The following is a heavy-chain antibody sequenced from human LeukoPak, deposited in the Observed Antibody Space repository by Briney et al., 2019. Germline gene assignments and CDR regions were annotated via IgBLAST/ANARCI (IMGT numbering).Heavy chain of an antibody. CDR1: GYTFTSYG. V-gene: IGHV1-18*01. J-gene: IGHJ4*02. CDR2: ISAYNGNT. Sequence: ASVKVSCKASGYTFTSYGISWVRQAPGQGLEWMGWISAYNGNTNYAQKLQGRVTVTTDTSTSTAYMELRSLRSDDTAVYYCARKQPSPHYDAWYFDYWGQGTLVTVSS. D-gene: IGHD3-22*01. CDR3: ARKQPSPHYDAWYFDY.